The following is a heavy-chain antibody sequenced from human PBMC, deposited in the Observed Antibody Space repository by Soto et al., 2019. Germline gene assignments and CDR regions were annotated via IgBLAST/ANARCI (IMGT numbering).Heavy chain of an antibody. CDR1: GGSISSYY. V-gene: IGHV4-59*01. CDR2: IYYSGST. Sequence: SSETLSLTCTVSGGSISSYYWSWIRQPPGKGLEWIGYIYYSGSTDYNPSLKSRVTISVDTSKNQFSLKLSSVTAADTAVYYCARDGGDYGDYSLGYFDLWGRGTLVTVSS. D-gene: IGHD4-17*01. J-gene: IGHJ2*01. CDR3: ARDGGDYGDYSLGYFDL.